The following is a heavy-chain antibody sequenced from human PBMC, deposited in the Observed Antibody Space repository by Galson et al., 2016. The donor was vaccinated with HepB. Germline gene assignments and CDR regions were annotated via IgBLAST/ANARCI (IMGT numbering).Heavy chain of an antibody. D-gene: IGHD1-26*01. V-gene: IGHV3-23*01. CDR2: ISSSCGTT. Sequence: SLRLSSSTSGCTFISNSMTCVRQAPGKGLEWVSGISSSCGTTCSDDYAKGRFTISRDTSKNTLFLQLSRLTVEDTAVYYCAKERRSGRGNFNLDYWGQGTMVTVSS. CDR1: GCTFISNS. CDR3: AKERRSGRGNFNLDY. J-gene: IGHJ4*02.